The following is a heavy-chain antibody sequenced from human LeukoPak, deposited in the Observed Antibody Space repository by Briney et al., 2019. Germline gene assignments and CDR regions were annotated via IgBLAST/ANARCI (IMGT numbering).Heavy chain of an antibody. Sequence: VASVKVSCKASGGTFSSYAISWVRQAPGQGLEWMGGIIPIFGTANYAQKFQGRVTITADESTSTAYMELSSLRSEDTAVYYCAASGFGFGELPSYFYYYMDVWGKGTTVTISS. D-gene: IGHD3-10*01. V-gene: IGHV1-69*13. J-gene: IGHJ6*03. CDR3: AASGFGFGELPSYFYYYMDV. CDR1: GGTFSSYA. CDR2: IIPIFGTA.